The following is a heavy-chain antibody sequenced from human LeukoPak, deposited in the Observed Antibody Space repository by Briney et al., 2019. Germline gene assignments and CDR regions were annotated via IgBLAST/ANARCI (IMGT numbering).Heavy chain of an antibody. V-gene: IGHV4-39*01. CDR1: GGSISSSSYY. Sequence: SETLSLTCTVSGGSISSSSYYWDWIRPPPGKGLEWIGSIYYSGSTYFNPSLKSRVTISVDTPENQFSLKLSSVTAADTAVYYCARRYDWNYVYFDYWGQGTLVTVSS. CDR2: IYYSGST. CDR3: ARRYDWNYVYFDY. J-gene: IGHJ4*02. D-gene: IGHD1-7*01.